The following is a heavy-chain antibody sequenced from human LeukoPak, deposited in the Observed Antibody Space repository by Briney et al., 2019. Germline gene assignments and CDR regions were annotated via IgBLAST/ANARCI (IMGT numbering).Heavy chain of an antibody. CDR1: GFTFDDYG. D-gene: IGHD5-24*01. J-gene: IGHJ4*02. CDR3: ARGPQGFEMGTISNC. CDR2: INWNGGST. V-gene: IGHV3-20*04. Sequence: GGSLRLSCAASGFTFDDYGMTWVRQVPGKGLEWLSGINWNGGSTGYADSVKGRFTISRDNAKNSLYLQMNSLRAEDTALYYCARGPQGFEMGTISNCWGQGTLVTVSS.